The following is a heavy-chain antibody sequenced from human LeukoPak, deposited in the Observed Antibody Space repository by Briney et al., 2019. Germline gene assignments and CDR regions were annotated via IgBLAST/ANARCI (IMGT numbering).Heavy chain of an antibody. CDR3: ARGDLTAFLELLIDY. D-gene: IGHD2-15*01. Sequence: GRSLRLSCAASGFTFSSYGMHWVRQAPGKGLEWVAVIWYDGSNKCYADSVKGRFTISRDNSKNSLYLQMNSLRAEDTAVYYCARGDLTAFLELLIDYWGQGTLVTVSS. CDR1: GFTFSSYG. V-gene: IGHV3-33*01. CDR2: IWYDGSNK. J-gene: IGHJ4*02.